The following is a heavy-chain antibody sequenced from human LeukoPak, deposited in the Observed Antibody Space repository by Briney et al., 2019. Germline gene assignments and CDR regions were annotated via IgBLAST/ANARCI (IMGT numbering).Heavy chain of an antibody. V-gene: IGHV1-2*02. CDR3: ATLVSSRRGEYYFDY. Sequence: ASVKVSCKASGYTFTGYYMHWVRQAPGQGLEWMGWINPNSGGTNYAQKFQGRVTMTRDTSISTAYMELSRLRSDDTAVYYCATLVSSRRGEYYFDYWGQGTLVTVSS. J-gene: IGHJ4*02. CDR2: INPNSGGT. D-gene: IGHD5/OR15-5a*01. CDR1: GYTFTGYY.